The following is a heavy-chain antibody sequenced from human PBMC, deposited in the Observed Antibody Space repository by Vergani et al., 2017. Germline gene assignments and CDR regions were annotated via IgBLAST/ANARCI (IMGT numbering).Heavy chain of an antibody. CDR1: GFTFSSYA. J-gene: IGHJ6*03. Sequence: EVQLLESGGGLVQPGGSLRLSCAASGFTFSSYAMSWVRQAPGKGLEWVSAISGSGGSTYYADSVKGRFTISRDNSKNTLYLQMNSLRAEDTAVYYCAKDGRVYCSSTSCDARYYYYYRDVWGKGTTVTVSS. D-gene: IGHD2-2*01. CDR3: AKDGRVYCSSTSCDARYYYYYRDV. V-gene: IGHV3-23*01. CDR2: ISGSGGST.